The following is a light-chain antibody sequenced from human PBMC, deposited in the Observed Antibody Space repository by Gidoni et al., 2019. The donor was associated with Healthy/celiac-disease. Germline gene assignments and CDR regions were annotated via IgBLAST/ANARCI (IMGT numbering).Light chain of an antibody. CDR2: DAS. CDR3: QQYGSSSIT. V-gene: IGKV3D-20*01. CDR1: QNLSSSY. J-gene: IGKJ5*01. Sequence: DIVFTLSPATLSLSPGDNPTLSCGASQNLSSSYLAWYQQKPGLAPRLLIYDASSRATGIPDRFSGSGSGTDFTLTISRLEPEDFAVYYCQQYGSSSITFGQGTRLEIK.